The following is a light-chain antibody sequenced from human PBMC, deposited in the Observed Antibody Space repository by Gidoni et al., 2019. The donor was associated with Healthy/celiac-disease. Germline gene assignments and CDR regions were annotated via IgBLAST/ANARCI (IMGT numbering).Light chain of an antibody. J-gene: IGKJ1*01. CDR3: QQDGSSPPT. CDR1: QSVSSSY. CDR2: GAS. Sequence: IVLTQSPGTLSLSPGEIATPSCTASQSVSSSYLACYQQKPGQAPRLLIYGASSRATGIPDRFSGSGSGKDFTLTISRLEPEDFAVYYCQQDGSSPPTFGQGTKVEIK. V-gene: IGKV3-20*01.